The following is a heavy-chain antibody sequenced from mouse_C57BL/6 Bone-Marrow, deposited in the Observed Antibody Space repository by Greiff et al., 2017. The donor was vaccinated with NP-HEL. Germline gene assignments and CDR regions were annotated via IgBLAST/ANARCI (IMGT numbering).Heavy chain of an antibody. CDR2: INYDGSST. V-gene: IGHV5-16*01. CDR1: GFTFSDYY. J-gene: IGHJ4*01. D-gene: IGHD2-4*01. CDR3: AREGGLRRRTYAMDY. Sequence: EVMVVESEGGLVQPGSSMKLSCTASGFTFSDYYMAWVRQVPEKGLEWVANINYDGSSTYYLDSFKSRFIISRDNAKNILYLQMRSLKSEDTATYYCAREGGLRRRTYAMDYWGQGTSVTVSS.